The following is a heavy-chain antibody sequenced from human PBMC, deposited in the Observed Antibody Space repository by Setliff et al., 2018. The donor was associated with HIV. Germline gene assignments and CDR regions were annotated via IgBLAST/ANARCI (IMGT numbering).Heavy chain of an antibody. Sequence: GGSLRLSCAASGFTFSGSAMHWVRQASGKGLEWVGRILDKANNYATAYAASLEGRFTISRDNAKNSLYLQMNSLRAEDTAVYYCAKGMATRPPVDYYGMDVWGQGTTVTVSS. CDR3: AKGMATRPPVDYYGMDV. J-gene: IGHJ6*02. CDR1: GFTFSGSA. V-gene: IGHV3-73*01. CDR2: ILDKANNYAT. D-gene: IGHD5-12*01.